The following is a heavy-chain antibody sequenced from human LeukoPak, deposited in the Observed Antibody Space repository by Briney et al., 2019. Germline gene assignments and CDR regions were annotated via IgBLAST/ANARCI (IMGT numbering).Heavy chain of an antibody. J-gene: IGHJ5*02. CDR2: ISSDSNYR. V-gene: IGHV3-21*01. D-gene: IGHD3-22*01. Sequence: PGGSLRLSCAASGFTFSSYAMNWVRQAPGKGLEWVSSISSDSNYRYHADSVKGRFTVSRDNAKNSLYLQMSSLRAEGTAVYYCAIYDSSGYYYNHWGRGTLVTVSS. CDR1: GFTFSSYA. CDR3: AIYDSSGYYYNH.